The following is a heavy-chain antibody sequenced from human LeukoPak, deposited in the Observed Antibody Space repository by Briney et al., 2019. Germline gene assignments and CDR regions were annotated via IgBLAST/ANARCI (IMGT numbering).Heavy chain of an antibody. D-gene: IGHD3-10*01. CDR1: GFTFSSYW. CDR3: ARDGYYGSGSYSDYYYYMDV. J-gene: IGHJ6*03. CDR2: INSDGSST. V-gene: IGHV3-74*01. Sequence: GGSLRLSCAASGFTFSSYWMHWVRQAPGKGLVWVSRINSDGSSTSYADSVKGRFTISRDNAKNSLYLQMNSLRAEDTAVYYCARDGYYGSGSYSDYYYYMDVWGKGTTVTVSS.